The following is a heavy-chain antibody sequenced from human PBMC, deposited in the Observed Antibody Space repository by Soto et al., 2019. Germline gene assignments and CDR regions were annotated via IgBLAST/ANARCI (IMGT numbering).Heavy chain of an antibody. D-gene: IGHD3-16*02. CDR2: INPNSGGT. CDR3: ARSGRRMITFGGVIVPDAFDI. J-gene: IGHJ3*02. V-gene: IGHV1-2*02. Sequence: ASVKVSCKASGYTFTGYYMHWVRQAPGQGLEWMGWINPNSGGTNYAQKFQGRVTMTRDTSISTAYMELSRLRSDDTAVYYCARSGRRMITFGGVIVPDAFDIWGQGTMVTVSS. CDR1: GYTFTGYY.